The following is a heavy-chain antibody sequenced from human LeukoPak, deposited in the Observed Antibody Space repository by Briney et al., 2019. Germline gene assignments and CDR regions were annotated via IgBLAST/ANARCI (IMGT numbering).Heavy chain of an antibody. V-gene: IGHV3-30-3*01. CDR2: ISYDGSNK. D-gene: IGHD4-17*01. CDR1: GFTFSSYA. CDR3: AGQHDYGDHSDY. J-gene: IGHJ4*02. Sequence: PGGSLRLSCAASGFTFSSYAMHWVRQAPGKGLEWVAVISYDGSNKYYADSVKGRFTISRDNSKNTLYLQMNSLRAEDTAVYYCAGQHDYGDHSDYWGQGTLVTVSS.